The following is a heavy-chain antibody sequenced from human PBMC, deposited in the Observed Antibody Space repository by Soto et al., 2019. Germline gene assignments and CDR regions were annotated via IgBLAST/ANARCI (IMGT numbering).Heavy chain of an antibody. CDR2: IYYSGST. Sequence: SETLSLTCTVSGGSISSYYWSWIRQPPGKGLEWIGYIYYSGSTNYNPSLKSRATISVDTSKNQFSLKLSSVTAADTAVYYCARSQREQWLINWFDPWGQGTLVTVSS. CDR3: ARSQREQWLINWFDP. V-gene: IGHV4-59*01. D-gene: IGHD6-19*01. J-gene: IGHJ5*02. CDR1: GGSISSYY.